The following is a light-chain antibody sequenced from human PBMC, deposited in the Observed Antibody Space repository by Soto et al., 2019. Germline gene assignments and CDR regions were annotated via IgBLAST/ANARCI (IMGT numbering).Light chain of an antibody. CDR1: QSISSG. CDR3: QQLNSYRT. Sequence: DIQMTQSPSTLSASLGDRVTSTCRASQSISSGLAWYQQKPGKAPKVLIYDASSLQSGVPSRFSGSGSGTEFTLTISSLQPEDFATYYCQQLNSYRTFGQGTRLEIK. J-gene: IGKJ5*01. V-gene: IGKV1-5*01. CDR2: DAS.